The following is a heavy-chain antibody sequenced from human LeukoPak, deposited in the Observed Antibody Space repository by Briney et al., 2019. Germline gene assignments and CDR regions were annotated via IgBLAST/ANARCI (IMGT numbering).Heavy chain of an antibody. CDR3: ASDADGAFDI. D-gene: IGHD5-24*01. CDR1: GGTFSSYA. V-gene: IGHV1-69*05. J-gene: IGHJ3*02. CDR2: IIPIFGTA. Sequence: SVKVSCKASGGTFSSYAISWVRQAPGQGLEWTGRIIPIFGTANYAQKFQGRVTITTDESTSTAYMELSSLRSEDTAVYYCASDADGAFDIWGQGTMVTVSS.